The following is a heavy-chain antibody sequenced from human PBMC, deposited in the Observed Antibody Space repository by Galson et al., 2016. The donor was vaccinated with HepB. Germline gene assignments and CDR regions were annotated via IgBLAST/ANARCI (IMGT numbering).Heavy chain of an antibody. V-gene: IGHV3-53*01. J-gene: IGHJ5*02. CDR2: IYSGDST. CDR1: GFTVSSTF. D-gene: IGHD6-19*01. Sequence: SLRLSCAASGFTVSSTFMTWVRQAPGKGLEWVSVIYSGDSTNYAGSVKGRFTISRDNSKNTLYLQMNSLRVEDTAVYYRARGKAVTGSDPLDPWGQGTLVTVSS. CDR3: ARGKAVTGSDPLDP.